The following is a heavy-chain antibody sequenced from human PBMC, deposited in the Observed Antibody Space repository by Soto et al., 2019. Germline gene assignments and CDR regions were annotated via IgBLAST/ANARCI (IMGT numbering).Heavy chain of an antibody. CDR2: IWYDGSNK. V-gene: IGHV3-33*01. CDR1: GFTFSSYG. CDR3: ARDPRRDYYYYYYYMDV. J-gene: IGHJ6*03. Sequence: GGSLRLSCAASGFTFSSYGMHWVRQAPGKGLEWVAVIWYDGSNKYYADSVKGRFTISRDNSKNTLYLQINSLRAEDTAVYYCARDPRRDYYYYYYYMDVWGKGTTVTVSS.